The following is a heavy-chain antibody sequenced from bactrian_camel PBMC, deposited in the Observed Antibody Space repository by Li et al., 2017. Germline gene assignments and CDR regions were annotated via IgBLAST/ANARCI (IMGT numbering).Heavy chain of an antibody. V-gene: IGHV3S40*01. J-gene: IGHJ6*01. Sequence: VQLVESGGGSVQTGGSLRLSCTASDYTVRRYCMFWFRQVPGKEREEVADIYAGDGRPYYADSVKGRFAISQEEVKSTVYLQMNSLKPEDAAMYYCAAAMGDWCSQVAFVPSRFRYWGQGPRSPSP. CDR1: DYTVRRYC. D-gene: IGHD3*01. CDR3: AAAMGDWCSQVAFVPSRFRY. CDR2: IYAGDGRP.